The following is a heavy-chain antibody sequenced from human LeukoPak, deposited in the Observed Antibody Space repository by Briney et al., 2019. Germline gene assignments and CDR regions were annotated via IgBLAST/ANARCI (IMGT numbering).Heavy chain of an antibody. CDR1: GFTFSSYS. J-gene: IGHJ6*02. V-gene: IGHV3-21*01. CDR3: ARDKGFLEWFERYGMDV. D-gene: IGHD3-3*01. CDR2: ISSSSSYI. Sequence: GGSLRLSCAASGFTFSSYSMNWVRQAPGKGLEWVSSISSSSSYIYYADSVKDRFTISRDNAKNSLYLQMNSLRAEDTAVYYCARDKGFLEWFERYGMDVWGQGTTVTVSS.